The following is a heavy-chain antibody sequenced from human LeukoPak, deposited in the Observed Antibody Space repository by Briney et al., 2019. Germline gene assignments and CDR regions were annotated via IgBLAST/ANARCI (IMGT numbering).Heavy chain of an antibody. CDR3: ARGSDWYNY. D-gene: IGHD6-19*01. CDR1: GGSISSSSYN. V-gene: IGHV4-39*01. J-gene: IGHJ4*02. Sequence: SETLSLTCTVSGGSISSSSYNWAWIRQPPGKGLEWIGTIYYSGNTYYNLSLKSRVTISVDTSKIQFSLKVTSVTPTDTAVYYCARGSDWYNYWGQGTLVTVSS. CDR2: IYYSGNT.